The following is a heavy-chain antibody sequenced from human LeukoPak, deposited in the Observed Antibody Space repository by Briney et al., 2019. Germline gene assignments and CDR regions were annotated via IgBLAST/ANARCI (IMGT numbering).Heavy chain of an antibody. Sequence: GGSLRLSCAASGFTFSNAWMSWVRQAPGKGLEWVGRIKSKTDGGTTDYAAPVKGRFTISRDDSKNTLYLQMNSLKTEDTAVYYCTTESPYYDFWSGYYRDYWGQGTLVTVSS. V-gene: IGHV3-15*01. J-gene: IGHJ4*02. CDR3: TTESPYYDFWSGYYRDY. CDR1: GFTFSNAW. D-gene: IGHD3-3*01. CDR2: IKSKTDGGTT.